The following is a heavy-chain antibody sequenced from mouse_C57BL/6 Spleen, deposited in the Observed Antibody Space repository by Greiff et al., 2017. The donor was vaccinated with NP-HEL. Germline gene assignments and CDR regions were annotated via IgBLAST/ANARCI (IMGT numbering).Heavy chain of an antibody. V-gene: IGHV1-4*01. J-gene: IGHJ4*01. CDR3: ARWPASRYAMDY. Sequence: QVQLQQSGAELARPGASVKMSCKASGYTFTSYTMHWVKQRPGQGLEWIGYINPSSGYTKYNQKFKDKATLTADKSSSTAYMQLSSLTSEDSAVYYCARWPASRYAMDYWGQGTSVTVSS. CDR2: INPSSGYT. D-gene: IGHD6-1*01. CDR1: GYTFTSYT.